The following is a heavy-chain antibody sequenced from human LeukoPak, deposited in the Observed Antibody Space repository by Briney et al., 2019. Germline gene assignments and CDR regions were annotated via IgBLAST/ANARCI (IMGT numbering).Heavy chain of an antibody. CDR3: ARDLYSSSSGWFDP. J-gene: IGHJ5*02. Sequence: SSETLSLTCTVSGVSISSYYWSWIRQPPGKGLEWIGYIYYSGSTNYNPSLKSRVTISVDTSKNQFSLKLSSVTAADTAVYYCARDLYSSSSGWFDPWGQGTLVTVSS. D-gene: IGHD6-6*01. CDR2: IYYSGST. V-gene: IGHV4-59*01. CDR1: GVSISSYY.